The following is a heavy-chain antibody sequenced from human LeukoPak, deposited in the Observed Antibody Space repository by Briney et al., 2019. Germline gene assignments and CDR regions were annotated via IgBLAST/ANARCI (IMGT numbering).Heavy chain of an antibody. Sequence: SETLSLTCTVSGGSISTYYWSWIRQPPGKGLEWIGYIYYDGNTNYNPSLKSRLTISIDTSKNQFSLKLTSVTAADTALYHCARLGRPAAFDIWGQGTMVTVSS. CDR3: ARLGRPAAFDI. J-gene: IGHJ3*02. CDR2: IYYDGNT. D-gene: IGHD3-16*01. V-gene: IGHV4-59*08. CDR1: GGSISTYY.